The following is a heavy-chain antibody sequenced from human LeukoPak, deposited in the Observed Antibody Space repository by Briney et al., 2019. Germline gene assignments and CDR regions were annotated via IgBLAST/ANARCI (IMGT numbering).Heavy chain of an antibody. V-gene: IGHV1-69*05. CDR2: IIPIFGTA. Sequence: ASVKVSCKASGGTFSSYAISWVRHAPGQGLEWMGRIIPIFGTANYAQKFQGRVTITTDESTSTAYMELSSLRSEDTAVYYCARDLKRVPAAMTSYYYYMDVWGKGTTVTVSS. J-gene: IGHJ6*03. CDR3: ARDLKRVPAAMTSYYYYMDV. D-gene: IGHD2-2*01. CDR1: GGTFSSYA.